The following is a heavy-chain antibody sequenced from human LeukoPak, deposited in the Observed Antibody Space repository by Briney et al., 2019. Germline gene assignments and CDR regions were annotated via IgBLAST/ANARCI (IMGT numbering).Heavy chain of an antibody. CDR3: AKDRGVHYYGSERGLYNWFDP. CDR1: GFTFSSYA. CDR2: ISGSGGST. D-gene: IGHD3-10*01. V-gene: IGHV3-23*01. Sequence: GGSLRLSCAASGFTFSSYAMNWVRQAPGKRLEWVSAISGSGGSTYYTDSVKGRFTISRDNSKNTLYLQMNSLRAEDTAVYYCAKDRGVHYYGSERGLYNWFDPWGQGTLVTVSS. J-gene: IGHJ5*02.